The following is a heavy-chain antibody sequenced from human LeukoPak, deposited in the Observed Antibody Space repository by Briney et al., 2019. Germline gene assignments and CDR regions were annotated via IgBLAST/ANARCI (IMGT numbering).Heavy chain of an antibody. J-gene: IGHJ5*02. CDR3: AREARYYYDSSGSAGWFDP. CDR2: INHSGST. CDR1: GGSFSGYY. D-gene: IGHD3-22*01. Sequence: PSETLSLTCAVYGGSFSGYYWSWIRQPPGKGLEWIGEINHSGSTNYNPSLKSRVTISVDTSKNQFSLKLSSVTAADTAVYYCAREARYYYDSSGSAGWFDPWGQGTLVTVSS. V-gene: IGHV4-34*01.